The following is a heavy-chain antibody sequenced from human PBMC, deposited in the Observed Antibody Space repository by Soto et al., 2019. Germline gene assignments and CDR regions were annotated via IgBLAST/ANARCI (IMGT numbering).Heavy chain of an antibody. CDR2: IDPSDSST. D-gene: IGHD5-18*01. J-gene: IGHJ4*02. CDR3: AATGYTYGYHFDH. CDR1: GYTFTSYW. V-gene: IGHV5-10-1*01. Sequence: ISCKGSGYTFTSYWITWVRQMPGKGLEWMGRIDPSDSSTNYSPSFQGHVTISTDKSISTAHLQWSSLKVSDTAMYYCAATGYTYGYHFDHWGQGTQVTVSS.